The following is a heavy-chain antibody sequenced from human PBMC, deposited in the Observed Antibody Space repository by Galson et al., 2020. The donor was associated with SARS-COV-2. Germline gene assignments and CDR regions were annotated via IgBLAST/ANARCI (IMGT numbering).Heavy chain of an antibody. CDR2: ISDAGSNQ. CDR1: GYTFRRYR. J-gene: IGHJ4*02. V-gene: IGHV3-30*19. D-gene: IGHD6-19*01. Sequence: GGFLRLSCTVSGYTFRRYRMHRFRLAPGKGPESVALISDAGSNQYYADPVKGRFAISRENSKDTLWLQMNSLTTDDTALYFCGRDGADVTRGISVPGMPGYWGQGTRVSVSS. CDR3: GRDGADVTRGISVPGMPGY.